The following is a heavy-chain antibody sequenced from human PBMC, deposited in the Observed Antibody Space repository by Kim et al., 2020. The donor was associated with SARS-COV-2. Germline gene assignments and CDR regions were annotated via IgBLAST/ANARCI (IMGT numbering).Heavy chain of an antibody. V-gene: IGHV1-69*04. Sequence: SVKVSCKASGGTFSSYAISWVRQAPGQGLEWMGRIIPILGIANYAQKFQGRVTITADKSTSTAYMELSSLRSEDTAVYYCARDGGYGDPFYYYGMDVWGQGTTVTVSS. CDR1: GGTFSSYA. CDR2: IIPILGIA. J-gene: IGHJ6*02. CDR3: ARDGGYGDPFYYYGMDV. D-gene: IGHD4-17*01.